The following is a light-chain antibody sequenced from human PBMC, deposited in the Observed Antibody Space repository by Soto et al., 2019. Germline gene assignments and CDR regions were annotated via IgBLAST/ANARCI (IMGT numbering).Light chain of an antibody. CDR2: GAS. J-gene: IGKJ1*01. CDR1: QSVSSN. CDR3: QQYNNWPWA. Sequence: EIVMTQSPATLSVSPGERATLSCRASQSVSSNLAWYQQKPGQAPRLLIYGASTRATGITARFSGSGSGTEFTLTLGRLQSEDFAVYYCQQYNNWPWAFGQGTKVEIK. V-gene: IGKV3-15*01.